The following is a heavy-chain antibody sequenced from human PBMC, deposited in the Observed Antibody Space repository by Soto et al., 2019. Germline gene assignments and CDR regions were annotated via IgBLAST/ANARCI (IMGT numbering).Heavy chain of an antibody. D-gene: IGHD3-10*01. CDR2: ISSTSVTI. CDR1: GFTFSSYS. Sequence: EVQLVESGGGLVQPGGSLRLSCAASGFTFSSYSMNWIRQAPGKGLEWVSYISSTSVTINYADSVKGRFVISRDNGKNSLYLQMNSLRREDTAVYYCTREDFYGSGSPPNPVPNWCQGTLVTVSS. J-gene: IGHJ4*02. CDR3: TREDFYGSGSPPNPVPN. V-gene: IGHV3-48*04.